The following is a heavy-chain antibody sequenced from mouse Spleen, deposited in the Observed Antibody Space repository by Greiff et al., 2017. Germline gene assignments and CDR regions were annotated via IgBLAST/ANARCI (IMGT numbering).Heavy chain of an antibody. J-gene: IGHJ3*01. D-gene: IGHD2-3*01. V-gene: IGHV3-6*01. CDR2: ISYDGSN. CDR3: ARGGVMDSWFAY. Sequence: EVQLQQSGPGLVKPSQSLSLTCSVTGYSITSGYYWNWIRQFPGNKLEWMGYISYDGSNNYNPSLKNRISITRDTSKNQFFLKLNSVTTEDTATYYCARGGVMDSWFAYWGQGTLVTVSA. CDR1: GYSITSGYY.